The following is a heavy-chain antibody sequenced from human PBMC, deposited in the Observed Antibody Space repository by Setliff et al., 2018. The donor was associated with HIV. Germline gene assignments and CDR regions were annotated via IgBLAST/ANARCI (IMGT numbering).Heavy chain of an antibody. D-gene: IGHD1-26*01. CDR2: INPNSGGT. CDR1: GYTFTSYG. Sequence: ASVKVSCKASGYTFTSYGISWVRQAPGQGLEWMGWINPNSGGTNYAQKFQGRVTMTRDTSISTAYMELSSLGSDDTAVYYCARAGRSGSYNHYYYYYMDVWGKGTTVTVSS. V-gene: IGHV1-2*02. J-gene: IGHJ6*03. CDR3: ARAGRSGSYNHYYYYYMDV.